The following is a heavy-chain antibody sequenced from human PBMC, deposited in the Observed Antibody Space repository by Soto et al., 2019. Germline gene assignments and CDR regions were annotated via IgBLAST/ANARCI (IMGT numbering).Heavy chain of an antibody. Sequence: EVQLLESGGDLVQPGRSLRLSCAASGFTFSGYAMSWVRQAPGKGLEWVSVIHGGGNIAYYADSVKGRFTISRDNSKNTLYMQMSRLRGEDTAVYYFAKNRGRVTTSGHFDYWGQGTRVTVSS. CDR1: GFTFSGYA. CDR2: IHGGGNIA. D-gene: IGHD4-17*01. CDR3: AKNRGRVTTSGHFDY. J-gene: IGHJ4*02. V-gene: IGHV3-23*01.